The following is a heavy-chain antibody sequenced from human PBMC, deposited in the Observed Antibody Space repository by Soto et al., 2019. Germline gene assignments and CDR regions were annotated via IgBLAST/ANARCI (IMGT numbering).Heavy chain of an antibody. D-gene: IGHD1-26*01. CDR1: GYTFTSYY. Sequence: GASVKVSCKASGYTFTSYYMHWVRQAPGQGLEWMGIISPSGGSTSYAQKFQGRVTMTRDTSTSTVYMELSSLRSEDTAVYYCARWGGSYYPYYGMDVWGQGTTVTVSS. CDR2: ISPSGGST. CDR3: ARWGGSYYPYYGMDV. J-gene: IGHJ6*02. V-gene: IGHV1-46*01.